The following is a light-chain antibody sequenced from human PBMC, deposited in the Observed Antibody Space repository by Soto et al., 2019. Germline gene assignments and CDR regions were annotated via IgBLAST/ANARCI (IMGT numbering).Light chain of an antibody. CDR1: QSVSRF. Sequence: EIVLTQSPATLSLSPGESATLSCRASQSVSRFLAWYQQKPGQTPRLLIYDASNSATGIPARFSGSGSGTDFTLTISSLEPEDFAVYYCQQRSKWLFTFGPGTKVEIK. V-gene: IGKV3-11*01. J-gene: IGKJ3*01. CDR2: DAS. CDR3: QQRSKWLFT.